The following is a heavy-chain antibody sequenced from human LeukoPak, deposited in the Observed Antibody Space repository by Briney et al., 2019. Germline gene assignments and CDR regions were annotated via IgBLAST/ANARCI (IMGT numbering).Heavy chain of an antibody. CDR2: IYYSGST. V-gene: IGHV4-31*03. J-gene: IGHJ4*02. CDR1: GGSISSGGYY. Sequence: SQTLSLTCTVSGGSISSGGYYWSWIRQHPGKGLDWIGYIYYSGSTYYNPSLKSRVTISVDTSKNQFSLKLSSVTAADTAVYYCARGHSIAAAGKVPGRHYFDYWGQGTLVTVSS. CDR3: ARGHSIAAAGKVPGRHYFDY. D-gene: IGHD6-13*01.